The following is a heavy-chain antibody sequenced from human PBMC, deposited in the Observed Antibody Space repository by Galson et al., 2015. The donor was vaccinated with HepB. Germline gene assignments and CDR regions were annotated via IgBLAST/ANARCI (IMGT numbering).Heavy chain of an antibody. Sequence: SLRLSCAASGFTVSSSYVIWVRQAPGKGLEWVSLILAGGSTYYADSVNGRFTISRDNAKNTLSLQMNSLRAEDTAVYYCARLVWLGRYMGVWGKGTTVTVSS. CDR2: ILAGGST. CDR1: GFTVSSSY. CDR3: ARLVWLGRYMGV. D-gene: IGHD3-10*01. J-gene: IGHJ6*03. V-gene: IGHV3-53*01.